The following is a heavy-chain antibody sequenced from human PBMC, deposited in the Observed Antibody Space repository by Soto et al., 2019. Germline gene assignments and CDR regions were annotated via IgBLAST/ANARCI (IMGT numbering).Heavy chain of an antibody. CDR1: GFNFDDYA. D-gene: IGHD3-22*01. Sequence: GGSLRLSCAASGFNFDDYAMHWVRQIPGKGLEWVSGISWESGSIGYADSVKGRFSISRDNSKNTLYLQMNSLRAEDTAVYYCARSYYYDSSGYLHDAFDIWGQGTMVTVSS. CDR2: ISWESGSI. J-gene: IGHJ3*02. CDR3: ARSYYYDSSGYLHDAFDI. V-gene: IGHV3-9*01.